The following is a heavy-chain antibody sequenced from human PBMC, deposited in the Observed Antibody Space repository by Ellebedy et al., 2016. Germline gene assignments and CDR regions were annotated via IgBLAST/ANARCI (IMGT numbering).Heavy chain of an antibody. D-gene: IGHD3-10*02. J-gene: IGHJ6*02. CDR1: GGSTASTHDW. CDR3: YVGYYYYCVDV. V-gene: IGHV4-39*02. CDR2: FYWRGST. Sequence: SETLSLTCTVFGGSTASTHDWWGWIRQPPGKGLEWIGSFYWRGSTYYNPSLKSRVTISADTSTNHFSLRLSSVTAADTAVYYCYVGYYYYCVDVWGQGTTVTVSS.